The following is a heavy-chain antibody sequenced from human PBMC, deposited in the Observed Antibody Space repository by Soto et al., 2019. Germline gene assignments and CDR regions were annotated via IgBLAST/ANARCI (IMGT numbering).Heavy chain of an antibody. V-gene: IGHV1-2*02. Sequence: EASVKVSCKASGYTFTGYYMHWVRQAPGQGLGWMGWINPNSGGTNYAQKFQGRVTMTRDTSISTAYMELSRLRSDDTAVYYCARSTIAARHYYYYGMDVWGQGTTVTVSS. J-gene: IGHJ6*02. D-gene: IGHD6-6*01. CDR2: INPNSGGT. CDR3: ARSTIAARHYYYYGMDV. CDR1: GYTFTGYY.